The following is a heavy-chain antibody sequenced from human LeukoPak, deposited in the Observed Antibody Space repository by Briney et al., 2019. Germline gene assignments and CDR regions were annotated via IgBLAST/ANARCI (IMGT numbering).Heavy chain of an antibody. Sequence: GASVKVSCKASGGTFSSYAISWVRQAPGQGLEWMGGIIPIFGTANYAQKLQGRVTITADESTSTAYMELSSLRSEDTAVYYCARGGGYDSDESIFDYWGQGTLVTVSS. J-gene: IGHJ4*02. V-gene: IGHV1-69*13. D-gene: IGHD5-12*01. CDR3: ARGGGYDSDESIFDY. CDR1: GGTFSSYA. CDR2: IIPIFGTA.